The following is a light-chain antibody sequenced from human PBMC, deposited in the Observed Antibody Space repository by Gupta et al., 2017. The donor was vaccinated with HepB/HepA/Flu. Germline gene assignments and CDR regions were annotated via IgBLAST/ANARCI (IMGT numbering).Light chain of an antibody. CDR3: QSYDSSLSGSV. V-gene: IGLV1-40*01. CDR1: SSHIGADSD. Sequence: QSVLTKPPHVSGAPGHGVTIFCTGSSSHIGADSDVHWYQQLPGTAPKLLIYGNSNRPSGVPDRFSGSKSGTSASLAITGLQAEDEADYYCQSYDSSLSGSVFGGGTKLTVL. J-gene: IGLJ3*02. CDR2: GNS.